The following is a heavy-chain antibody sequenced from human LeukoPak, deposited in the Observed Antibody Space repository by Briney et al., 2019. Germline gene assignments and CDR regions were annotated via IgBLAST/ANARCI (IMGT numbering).Heavy chain of an antibody. Sequence: GGSLRLSCAASGFTFSSYAMSWVRQAPGKGLEWVSAISGSGGRTYYADSVKGRFTISRDNSKNTLYLQMNSLRAEDTAVYYCAKGGTYYDFWSGYYGGIDYWGQGTLVTVSS. D-gene: IGHD3-3*01. J-gene: IGHJ4*02. CDR1: GFTFSSYA. V-gene: IGHV3-23*01. CDR3: AKGGTYYDFWSGYYGGIDY. CDR2: ISGSGGRT.